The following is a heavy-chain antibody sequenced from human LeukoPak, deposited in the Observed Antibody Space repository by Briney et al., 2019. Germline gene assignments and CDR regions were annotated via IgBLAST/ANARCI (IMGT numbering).Heavy chain of an antibody. CDR2: ISSSSSYI. V-gene: IGHV3-21*01. CDR3: ARDRVAAASYDAFDI. CDR1: GFTFSSYS. J-gene: IGHJ3*02. Sequence: GGSLRLSCAASGFTFSSYSMNWVRQAPGKGLEWVSSISSSSSYIYYADSVKGRFTISRDDAKNSLYLQMNSLRAEDTAVYYCARDRVAAASYDAFDIWGQGTMVTVSS. D-gene: IGHD6-13*01.